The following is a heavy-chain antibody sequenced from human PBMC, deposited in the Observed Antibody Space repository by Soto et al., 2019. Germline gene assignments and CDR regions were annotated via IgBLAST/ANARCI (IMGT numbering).Heavy chain of an antibody. D-gene: IGHD3-10*01. Sequence: GGSLRLSCAAAGFTFSSYGMHWVRQAPGKGLEWVAVIWYDGSNKYYADSVKGRFTISRDNSKNTLYLQMNSLRAEDTAVYYCARWCSGSYYSYCYYGMDVWGQGTTVTVSS. CDR2: IWYDGSNK. J-gene: IGHJ6*02. V-gene: IGHV3-33*01. CDR1: GFTFSSYG. CDR3: ARWCSGSYYSYCYYGMDV.